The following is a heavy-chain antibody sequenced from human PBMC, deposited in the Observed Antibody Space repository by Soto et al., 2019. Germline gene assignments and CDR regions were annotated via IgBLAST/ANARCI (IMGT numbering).Heavy chain of an antibody. D-gene: IGHD3-22*01. CDR2: IYYSGST. CDR1: GGSISSYY. CDR3: ARYYDSTGGEYYFDY. Sequence: PSETLSLTCTVSGGSISSYYWSWIRQPPGKGLEWIGYIYYSGSTNYNPSLKSRVTISVDTSKNQFSLKLSSVTAADTAVYYCARYYDSTGGEYYFDYWGQGTLVTVSS. V-gene: IGHV4-59*01. J-gene: IGHJ4*02.